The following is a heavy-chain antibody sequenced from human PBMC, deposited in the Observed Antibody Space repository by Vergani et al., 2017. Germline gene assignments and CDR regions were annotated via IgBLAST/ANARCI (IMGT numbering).Heavy chain of an antibody. CDR3: AREDRNVYSSSWTV. Sequence: QLQLQESGPGLVKPSETLSLTCTVSGGSISSSSYYWGWIRQPPGKGLEWIGSIYYSGSTYYNPSLKSRVTISVDTSKNQFSLKLSSVTAADTAVYYCAREDRNVYSSSWTVWGQGTLVTVSS. D-gene: IGHD6-13*01. CDR1: GGSISSSSYY. CDR2: IYYSGST. J-gene: IGHJ4*02. V-gene: IGHV4-39*02.